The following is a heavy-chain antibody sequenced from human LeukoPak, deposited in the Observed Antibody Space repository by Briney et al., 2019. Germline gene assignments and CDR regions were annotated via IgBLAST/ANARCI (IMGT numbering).Heavy chain of an antibody. D-gene: IGHD2-21*02. Sequence: SETLSLTCTVSGGSISSYYWSWIRQPPGKGLEWIGEINHSGSTNYNPSLKSRVTISVDTSKNQFSLKLSSVTAADTAVYYCARGLVVTATRPYYFDYWGQGTLVTVSS. J-gene: IGHJ4*02. CDR3: ARGLVVTATRPYYFDY. CDR2: INHSGST. V-gene: IGHV4-34*01. CDR1: GGSISSYY.